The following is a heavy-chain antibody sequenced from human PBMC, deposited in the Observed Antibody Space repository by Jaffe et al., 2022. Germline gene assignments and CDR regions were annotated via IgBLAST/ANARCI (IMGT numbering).Heavy chain of an antibody. Sequence: QVQLQESGPGLVKPSQTLSLTCTVSGGSISSGSYYWNWIRQPAGKGLEWIGRFYTSGSTNYNPSLKSRVTISVDTSKNQFSLKLSSVTAADTAVYYCAREMGIAASIDYWGQGTLVTVSS. CDR3: AREMGIAASIDY. CDR2: FYTSGST. D-gene: IGHD6-13*01. CDR1: GGSISSGSYY. J-gene: IGHJ4*02. V-gene: IGHV4-61*02.